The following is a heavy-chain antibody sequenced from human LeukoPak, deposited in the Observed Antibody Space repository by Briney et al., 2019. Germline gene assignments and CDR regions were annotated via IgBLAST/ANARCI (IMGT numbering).Heavy chain of an antibody. CDR2: INWNGGST. Sequence: GGSLRLSCAAPGFTFDDYGMSWVRQAPGKGLEWVSGINWNGGSTGYADSVKGRFTISRDNAKNSLYLQMNSLRAEDTALYYCARASGYQAAFDIWGQGTMVTVSS. V-gene: IGHV3-20*04. CDR3: ARASGYQAAFDI. CDR1: GFTFDDYG. D-gene: IGHD3-22*01. J-gene: IGHJ3*02.